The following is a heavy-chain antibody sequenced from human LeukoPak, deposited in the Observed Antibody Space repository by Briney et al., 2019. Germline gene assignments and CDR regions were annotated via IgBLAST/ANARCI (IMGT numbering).Heavy chain of an antibody. CDR3: ARGPYRGGSYYHY. CDR1: GGSFSGYY. CDR2: INHSGST. V-gene: IGHV4-34*01. Sequence: KPSETLSLTCAVYGGSFSGYYWSWIRQPPGKGLEWIGEINHSGSTNYNPSLKSRVTISVDTSKNQFSLKLSSVTAADTAVYYCARGPYRGGSYYHYWGQGTQVTVSS. J-gene: IGHJ4*02. D-gene: IGHD1-26*01.